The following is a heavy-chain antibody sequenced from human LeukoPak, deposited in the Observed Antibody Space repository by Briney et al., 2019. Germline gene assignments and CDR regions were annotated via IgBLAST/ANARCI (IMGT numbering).Heavy chain of an antibody. CDR2: ISWNSGSI. D-gene: IGHD6-13*01. V-gene: IGHV3-9*03. CDR1: GFTFDDYA. Sequence: PGGSLRLSCAASGFTFDDYAMHWVRQAPGKGLEWVSGISWNSGSIGYADSVKGRFTISRDNAKNSLYLQMNSLRAEDMALYYCAKDLLAAAGRYIGAFDIWGQGTMVTVSS. CDR3: AKDLLAAAGRYIGAFDI. J-gene: IGHJ3*02.